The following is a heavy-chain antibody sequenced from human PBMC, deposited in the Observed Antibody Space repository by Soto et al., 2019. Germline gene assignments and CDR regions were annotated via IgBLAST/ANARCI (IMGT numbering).Heavy chain of an antibody. J-gene: IGHJ6*02. D-gene: IGHD2-2*01. V-gene: IGHV1-18*01. CDR1: GYTFTSYG. CDR2: ISAYNGKT. CDR3: ARVRGDIVVVPAATPYYYYGIDV. Sequence: QVQLVQSGAEVKKPGASVKVSCKASGYTFTSYGITWVRQAPGQGLEWMGWISAYNGKTNHAQKLQGRVTMTTDTSTSTAYMELRSLRSDDTAVYYCARVRGDIVVVPAATPYYYYGIDVWGQGTTVTVCS.